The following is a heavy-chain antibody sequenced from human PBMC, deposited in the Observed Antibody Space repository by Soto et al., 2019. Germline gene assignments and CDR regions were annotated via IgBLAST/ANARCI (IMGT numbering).Heavy chain of an antibody. CDR2: INPNSGGT. Sequence: GASVKVSCKASGYTFTGYYMHWVRQAPGQGLEWMGWINPNSGGTNYAQKFQGWVTMTRDTSISTAYMELSRLRSDDTAVYYCARAVDSNYDFWSGYSPSAFHYYYYGMDVWGQGTTVTVSS. D-gene: IGHD3-3*01. V-gene: IGHV1-2*04. J-gene: IGHJ6*02. CDR3: ARAVDSNYDFWSGYSPSAFHYYYYGMDV. CDR1: GYTFTGYY.